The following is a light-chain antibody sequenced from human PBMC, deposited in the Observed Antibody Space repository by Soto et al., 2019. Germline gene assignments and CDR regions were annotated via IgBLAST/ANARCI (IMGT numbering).Light chain of an antibody. CDR1: RGHSNYA. CDR2: LNSDGSH. CDR3: QTWGSGIVV. V-gene: IGLV4-69*01. Sequence: QPVLTQSPSASASLGASVKLTCTLSRGHSNYAIAWHQQQSEKGPRYLMKLNSDGSHSKGDGIPDRFSGSSSGAERYLTISSPEYEDEADYYCQTWGSGIVVFGGGTKLTVL. J-gene: IGLJ2*01.